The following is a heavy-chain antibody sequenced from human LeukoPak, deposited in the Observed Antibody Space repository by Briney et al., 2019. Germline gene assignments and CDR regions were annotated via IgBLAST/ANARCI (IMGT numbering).Heavy chain of an antibody. Sequence: GASVKVSCMASGYTFTSYAISWVRQAPGQGLEWMGWISGNSGNINYVQKFQGRVTMTTDTSTSTAFMELRSLRSDDTAVYYCARDLRYYDSSGYTFDYWGQGTLVTVSS. J-gene: IGHJ4*02. CDR1: GYTFTSYA. CDR3: ARDLRYYDSSGYTFDY. D-gene: IGHD3-22*01. CDR2: ISGNSGNI. V-gene: IGHV1-18*01.